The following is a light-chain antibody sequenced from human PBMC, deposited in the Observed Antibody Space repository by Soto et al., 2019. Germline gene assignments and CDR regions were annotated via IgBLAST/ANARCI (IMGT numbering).Light chain of an antibody. V-gene: IGLV2-14*01. CDR3: SSYTRCIPPL. CDR1: TSDVGGYNY. J-gene: IGLJ1*01. CDR2: EVS. Sequence: QSVLTQPASVSGSPGQSITISCTGTTSDVGGYNYVSWYQQHPGKAPKLMIYEVSNRPSGVSNRFSGSKSGNTASLTISGLQTADEADYYCSSYTRCIPPLFGTGT.